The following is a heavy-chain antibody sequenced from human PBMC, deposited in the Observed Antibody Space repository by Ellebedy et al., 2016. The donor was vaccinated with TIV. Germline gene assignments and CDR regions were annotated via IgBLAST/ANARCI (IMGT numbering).Heavy chain of an antibody. CDR3: AAAAGAGDDAFDI. CDR1: GFTFIIYS. Sequence: GGSLRLSXAASGFTFIIYSLNWVRQAPGKGLEWVSYISSSSRTIYYADSVKGRFTISRDNANNSLYLQMNSLRAEDTAVYYCAAAAGAGDDAFDIWGQGTMVTVSS. J-gene: IGHJ3*02. V-gene: IGHV3-48*01. D-gene: IGHD6-13*01. CDR2: ISSSSRTI.